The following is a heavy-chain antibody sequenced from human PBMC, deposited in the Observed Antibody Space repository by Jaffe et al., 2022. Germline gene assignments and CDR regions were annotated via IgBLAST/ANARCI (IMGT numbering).Heavy chain of an antibody. V-gene: IGHV4-39*01. J-gene: IGHJ6*03. Sequence: QLQLQESGPGLVKPSETLSLTCTVSGGSISSSSHYWTWIRQPPGEGLEWIGSVYYSGNPYYNPSLKSRVTISVDTSKNQFSLMLSSVTAADTAVYYCAGTSFYHMDVWGKGTTVTVSS. CDR1: GGSISSSSHY. D-gene: IGHD3-16*02. CDR2: VYYSGNP. CDR3: AGTSFYHMDV.